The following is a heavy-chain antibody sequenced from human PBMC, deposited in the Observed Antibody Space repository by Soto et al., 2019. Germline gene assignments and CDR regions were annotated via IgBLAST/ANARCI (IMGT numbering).Heavy chain of an antibody. D-gene: IGHD3-10*01. Sequence: SDTLSLTCTVSGDSVRSYKWSWIRQTPGKGLEWIGYIDNNGGTSYNPSLRGRVIMSVDTSTKQFSLRLNSVTAADTAVYYGVRQGFGALHGLVDVWGQGTTVT. CDR2: IDNNGGT. CDR1: GDSVRSYK. CDR3: VRQGFGALHGLVDV. J-gene: IGHJ6*02. V-gene: IGHV4-59*08.